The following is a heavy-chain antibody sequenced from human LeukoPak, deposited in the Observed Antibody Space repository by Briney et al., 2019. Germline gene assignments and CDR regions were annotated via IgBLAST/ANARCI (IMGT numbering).Heavy chain of an antibody. D-gene: IGHD3-3*01. CDR1: GGSFSGYY. V-gene: IGHV4-34*01. CDR2: IDHSGST. Sequence: KPSETLSLTCAVYGGSFSGYYWSWIRQPPGKGLEWIGEIDHSGSTNYNPSLKSRVTISVDTSKNQFSLKLSSVTAADTAVYYCARGGISIFGVVIYMDVWGKGTTVTVSS. J-gene: IGHJ6*03. CDR3: ARGGISIFGVVIYMDV.